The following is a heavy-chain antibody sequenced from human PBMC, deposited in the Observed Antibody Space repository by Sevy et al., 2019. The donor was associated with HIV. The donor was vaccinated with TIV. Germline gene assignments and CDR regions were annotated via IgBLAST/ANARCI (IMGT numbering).Heavy chain of an antibody. CDR1: GFTFSNYD. CDR3: AKDQGVTTLFLLFDY. Sequence: GGSLRLSCAASGFTFSNYDMHWVRQAPGKGLEWVAVILYDGSNKYYADSVKGRFTISRDNSKNTLYLQMNSLRAEDSAIYYCAKDQGVTTLFLLFDYWGQGTLATVSS. D-gene: IGHD4-17*01. J-gene: IGHJ4*02. CDR2: ILYDGSNK. V-gene: IGHV3-30*18.